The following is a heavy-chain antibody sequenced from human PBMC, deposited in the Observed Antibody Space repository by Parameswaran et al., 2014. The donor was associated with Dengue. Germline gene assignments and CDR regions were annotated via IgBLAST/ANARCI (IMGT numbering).Heavy chain of an antibody. CDR2: ISSNGGST. V-gene: IGHV3-64D*09. J-gene: IGHJ6*02. Sequence: VRQAPGKGLEYVSAISSNGGSTYYADSVKGRFTISRDNSKNTLYLQMSSLRAEDTAVYYCVLYGSGPGYYYGMDVWGQGTTVTVSS. CDR3: VLYGSGPGYYYGMDV. D-gene: IGHD3-10*01.